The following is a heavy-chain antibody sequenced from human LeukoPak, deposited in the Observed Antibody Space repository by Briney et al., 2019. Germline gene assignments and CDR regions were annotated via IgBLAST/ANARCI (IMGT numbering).Heavy chain of an antibody. V-gene: IGHV3-15*01. J-gene: IGHJ5*02. CDR2: IKSKTDGGTT. D-gene: IGHD3-3*01. Sequence: ETLSLTCTVSGGSISGYYWSWIRQPPGKGLEWVGRIKSKTDGGTTDYAAPVKGRFTISRDDSKNTLYLQMNSLKTEDTAVYYCTTVPYYDFWSGYSNWFDPWGQGTLVTVSS. CDR3: TTVPYYDFWSGYSNWFDP. CDR1: GGSISGYY.